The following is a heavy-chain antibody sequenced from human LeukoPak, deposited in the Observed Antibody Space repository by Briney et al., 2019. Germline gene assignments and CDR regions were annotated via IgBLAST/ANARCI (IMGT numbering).Heavy chain of an antibody. CDR1: GGSISGGAY. Sequence: SETLSLTCTVSGGSISGGAYWGWVRQPPGKVLEWIATIYRTGNTYYNPSLESRVTISIDTSKNQFSLKLNSVTAADTAVYYCANSWYYYDSSGLPKADAFDRWGQGTLVTVSS. CDR2: IYRTGNT. CDR3: ANSWYYYDSSGLPKADAFDR. D-gene: IGHD3-22*01. V-gene: IGHV4-38-2*02. J-gene: IGHJ3*01.